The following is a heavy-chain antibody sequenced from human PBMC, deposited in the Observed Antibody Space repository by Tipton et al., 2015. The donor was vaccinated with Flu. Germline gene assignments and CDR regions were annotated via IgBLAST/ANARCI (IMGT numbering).Heavy chain of an antibody. CDR2: IYYSGST. Sequence: TLSLTCTVSGGSISSYYWSWIRQPPGKGLEWIGYIYYSGSTNYNPSLKSRVTISVDTSKNQFSLKLSSVTAADTAVYYCARLRYYDSSGYYPYYYMDVWGKGTTVTVSS. V-gene: IGHV4-59*01. CDR3: ARLRYYDSSGYYPYYYMDV. D-gene: IGHD3-22*01. CDR1: GGSISSYY. J-gene: IGHJ6*03.